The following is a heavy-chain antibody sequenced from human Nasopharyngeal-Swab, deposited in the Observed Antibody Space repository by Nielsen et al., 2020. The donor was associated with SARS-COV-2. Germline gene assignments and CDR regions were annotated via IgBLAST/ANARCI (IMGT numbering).Heavy chain of an antibody. Sequence: VRQDPGKGREWVSGIYSGGSTYYADSVKVRFTISRDNSKNTLYLQMNSLRAEDTAVYYCAREGTTYYYDSSGYYSEYYFDYWGQGTLVTVSS. J-gene: IGHJ4*02. CDR2: IYSGGST. D-gene: IGHD3-22*01. V-gene: IGHV3-53*01. CDR3: AREGTTYYYDSSGYYSEYYFDY.